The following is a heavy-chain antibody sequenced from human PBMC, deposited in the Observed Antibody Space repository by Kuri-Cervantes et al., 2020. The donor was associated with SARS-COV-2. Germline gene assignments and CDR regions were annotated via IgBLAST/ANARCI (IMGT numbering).Heavy chain of an antibody. V-gene: IGHV3-64*02. CDR3: ASHGSGSYSLGYYYYYGMDV. CDR2: ISRGGDRT. D-gene: IGHD1-26*01. CDR1: GFAFNTYG. Sequence: GGSLRLSCAASGFAFNTYGMNWIRQAPGKGLEYVSAISRGGDRTFYGDSVKGRFSVSRDNSKNTLYLQMGGLRAEDTAVYYCASHGSGSYSLGYYYYYGMDVWGQGTTVTVSS. J-gene: IGHJ6*02.